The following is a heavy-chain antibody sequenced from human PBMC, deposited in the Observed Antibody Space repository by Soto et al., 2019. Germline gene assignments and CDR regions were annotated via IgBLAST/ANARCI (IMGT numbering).Heavy chain of an antibody. Sequence: EVELLKSGGGLVQPGGSLQVPCAAFEFTFKTYWMTWVRQAPGKGLEWVANINQDVREKYYVDSVKGRFTISIDNAKNSLYLQMNSLRVEDTAVYYCARGHQQLVRGYHYYDMDVWGKGTTVTVS. V-gene: IGHV3-7*01. J-gene: IGHJ6*03. CDR3: ARGHQQLVRGYHYYDMDV. D-gene: IGHD6-13*01. CDR2: INQDVREK. CDR1: EFTFKTYW.